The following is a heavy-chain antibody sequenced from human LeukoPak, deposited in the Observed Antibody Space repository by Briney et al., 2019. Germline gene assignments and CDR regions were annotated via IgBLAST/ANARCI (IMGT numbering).Heavy chain of an antibody. Sequence: SQTPSLTCTVSGGSITRGSYYWNWIRQPAGKGLEWIGRIYTSGNTNYNPSLKSRVTISADTSKNQFSLKLSSVTAADTAVYFCARVVPDCSGGSCYPSFDTWGQGTLVTVSS. CDR1: GGSITRGSYY. CDR2: IYTSGNT. D-gene: IGHD2-15*01. V-gene: IGHV4-61*02. CDR3: ARVVPDCSGGSCYPSFDT. J-gene: IGHJ5*02.